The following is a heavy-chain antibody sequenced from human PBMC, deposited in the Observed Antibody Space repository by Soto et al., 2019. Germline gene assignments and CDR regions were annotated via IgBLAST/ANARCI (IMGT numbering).Heavy chain of an antibody. CDR1: GGTFSSYA. D-gene: IGHD1-26*01. CDR3: ARETVRSLKVGIWFDP. Sequence: QVQLVQSGAEVKKPGSSVKVSCKASGGTFSSYAISWVRQAPGQGLEWMGGIIPIFGTANYAQKFQGRVTITADKSTSTAYMQLSSLRAEDTAVYCCARETVRSLKVGIWFDPWGQGTLVTVSS. J-gene: IGHJ5*02. CDR2: IIPIFGTA. V-gene: IGHV1-69*06.